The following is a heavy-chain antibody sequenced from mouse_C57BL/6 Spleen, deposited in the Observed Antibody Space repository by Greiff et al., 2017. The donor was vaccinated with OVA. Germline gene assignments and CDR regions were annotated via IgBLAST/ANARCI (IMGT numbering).Heavy chain of an antibody. Sequence: VKLVESGPGLVQPSQSLSITCTVSGFSLTSYGVHWVRQSPGKGLEWLGVIWSGGSTDYNAAFISRLSISKDNSKSQVFFKMNSLQADDTAIYYCARRGTTVVEGYFDVWGTGTTVTVSS. CDR3: ARRGTTVVEGYFDV. CDR1: GFSLTSYG. D-gene: IGHD1-1*01. V-gene: IGHV2-2*01. J-gene: IGHJ1*03. CDR2: IWSGGST.